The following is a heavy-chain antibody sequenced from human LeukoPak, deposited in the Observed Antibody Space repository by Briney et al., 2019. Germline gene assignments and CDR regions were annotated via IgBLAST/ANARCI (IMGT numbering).Heavy chain of an antibody. Sequence: SETLSLTCTVSGGSISSYYWSWIRQPPGKGLEWIGYIYYSGSTNYNPSLKSRVTISVGTSKNQFSLKLSSVTAADTAVYYCARERREAAADYWGQGTLVTVSS. J-gene: IGHJ4*02. V-gene: IGHV4-59*01. CDR3: ARERREAAADY. CDR1: GGSISSYY. CDR2: IYYSGST. D-gene: IGHD6-13*01.